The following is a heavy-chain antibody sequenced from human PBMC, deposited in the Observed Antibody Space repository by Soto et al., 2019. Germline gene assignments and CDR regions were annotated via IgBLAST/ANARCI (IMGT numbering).Heavy chain of an antibody. CDR3: SRDGRFSTY. J-gene: IGHJ4*02. Sequence: GGSLRLSCTTSGFTFGDHAMNWVRQAPGKGLEWVGFIRSKAYGGTTEYATSMKGRFTISRDDSKSIAYLQMNSLQIEDTAVYYCSRDGRFSTYWGQGTLVTVSS. D-gene: IGHD6-13*01. CDR1: GFTFGDHA. V-gene: IGHV3-49*04. CDR2: IRSKAYGGTT.